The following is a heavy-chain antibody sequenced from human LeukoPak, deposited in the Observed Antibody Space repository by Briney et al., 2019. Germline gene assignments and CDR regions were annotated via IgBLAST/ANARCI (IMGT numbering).Heavy chain of an antibody. CDR3: ARGGAGTAYYDWDFFRFDY. CDR2: IIPILGIA. V-gene: IGHV1-69*04. J-gene: IGHJ4*02. D-gene: IGHD5-12*01. CDR1: VGTFSSYA. Sequence: SVNVSCKASVGTFSSYAISWVRQAPGQGLEWMGRIIPILGIANYAQKFQGRVTITADKSTSTAYMELSSLRSEDTAVYYCARGGAGTAYYDWDFFRFDYWGQGTLVTVSS.